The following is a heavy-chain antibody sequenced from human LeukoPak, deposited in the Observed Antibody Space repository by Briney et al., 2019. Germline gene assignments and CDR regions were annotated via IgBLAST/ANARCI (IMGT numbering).Heavy chain of an antibody. V-gene: IGHV3-30*01. D-gene: IGHD2-21*01. Sequence: GRSLRLSCAASGLTFSSYAMNWARQAPGKGPEWVAAISYDGSNKFYGDSVKGRFTISRDDSKNTLYLQMNSLRPEDTAVYYCTRAIVYYYSMDVWGKGTTVSVSS. CDR3: TRAIVYYYSMDV. J-gene: IGHJ6*03. CDR2: ISYDGSNK. CDR1: GLTFSSYA.